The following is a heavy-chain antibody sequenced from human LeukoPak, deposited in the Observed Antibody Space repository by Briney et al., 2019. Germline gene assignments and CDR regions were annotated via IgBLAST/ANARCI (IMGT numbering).Heavy chain of an antibody. D-gene: IGHD3-10*01. CDR3: AATRITMVRGVIIDY. CDR1: GFTFTSSA. J-gene: IGHJ4*02. Sequence: SVKVSCKASGFTFTSSAVQWVRQARGQRLEWIGWIVVGSGNTNYAQKFQERVTITRDMSTSTAYMELSSLRSEDTAVYYCAATRITMVRGVIIDYWGQGTLVTVSS. V-gene: IGHV1-58*01. CDR2: IVVGSGNT.